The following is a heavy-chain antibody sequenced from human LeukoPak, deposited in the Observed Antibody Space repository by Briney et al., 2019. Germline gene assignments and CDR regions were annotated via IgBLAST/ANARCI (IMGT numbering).Heavy chain of an antibody. V-gene: IGHV3-21*01. Sequence: GGPLRLFCAASGFTFSSYSMHWVREAPGKGLEWVSYITSSSSYIYYADSVKGRFTIPRDNAKNSLYLQMSSLRAEDTAVYYCARRTYYYDSSGYPYDYWGQGTLVTVSS. D-gene: IGHD3-22*01. CDR2: ITSSSSYI. CDR3: ARRTYYYDSSGYPYDY. J-gene: IGHJ4*02. CDR1: GFTFSSYS.